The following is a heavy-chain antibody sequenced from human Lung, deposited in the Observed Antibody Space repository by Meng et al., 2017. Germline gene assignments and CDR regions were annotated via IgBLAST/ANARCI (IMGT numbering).Heavy chain of an antibody. D-gene: IGHD6-13*01. V-gene: IGHV1-2*06. CDR3: ARDEDISAAGKLFGDY. CDR2: INPKSGDT. Sequence: QAQLVQAGAELKKPGASVKVSCKSSGYTFPDYWLHWVRRAPGQGLEWMGRINPKSGDTHYAQRFQGRVTMTGDTSISTAYMELSGLRSDDTAMYYCARDEDISAAGKLFGDYWGQGTLVTVPS. J-gene: IGHJ4*02. CDR1: GYTFPDYW.